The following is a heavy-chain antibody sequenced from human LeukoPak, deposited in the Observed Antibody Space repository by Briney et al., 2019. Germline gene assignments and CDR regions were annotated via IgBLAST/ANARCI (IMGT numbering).Heavy chain of an antibody. Sequence: GGSLRLSCAASGFTFSSYAMHWVRQVPGKGLEYVSAISSNGGGTYYANSVKGRFTISRDNSKNTLYLQMNSLRAEDTAVYYCARRAGAYSHPYDYWGQGTLVTVSS. D-gene: IGHD4/OR15-4a*01. CDR2: ISSNGGGT. V-gene: IGHV3-64*01. CDR1: GFTFSSYA. CDR3: ARRAGAYSHPYDY. J-gene: IGHJ4*02.